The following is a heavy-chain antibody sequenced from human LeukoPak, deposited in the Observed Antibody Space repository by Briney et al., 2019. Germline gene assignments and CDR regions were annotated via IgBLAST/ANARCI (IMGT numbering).Heavy chain of an antibody. CDR3: ATAEGYYGGHYYNGMDV. J-gene: IGHJ6*02. D-gene: IGHD2-15*01. V-gene: IGHV3-11*01. CDR2: ISSSGST. Sequence: GGSLRLSCSASGFPFIDYYMSWIRQAPGKGLEWVSYISSSGSTKYADSVTGRFTISRDNARNSLFLQMNSLRAEDTAVYYCATAEGYYGGHYYNGMDVWGQGTTVIVSS. CDR1: GFPFIDYY.